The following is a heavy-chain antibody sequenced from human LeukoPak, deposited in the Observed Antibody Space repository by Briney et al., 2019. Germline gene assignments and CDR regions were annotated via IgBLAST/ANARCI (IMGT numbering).Heavy chain of an antibody. J-gene: IGHJ4*02. CDR3: ARTAISDDDSHPGV. CDR1: GFTFSIYS. D-gene: IGHD1-1*01. Sequence: GGSLRLSCAVSGFTFSIYSMTWVRQAPGKGRGWVSVIGSSGNHISYADSVKGRFTISRDNAKNSLFLQMNSLRVDDTAVYYCARTAISDDDSHPGVWGQGTLVTVSS. V-gene: IGHV3-21*01. CDR2: IGSSGNHI.